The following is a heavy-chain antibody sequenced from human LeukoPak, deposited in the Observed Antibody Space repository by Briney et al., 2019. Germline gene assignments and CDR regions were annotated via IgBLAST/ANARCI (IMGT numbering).Heavy chain of an antibody. J-gene: IGHJ4*02. CDR2: ISYSGGT. CDR3: ARVVRGDHTWGSYSFDH. V-gene: IGHV4-59*01. D-gene: IGHD3-16*01. Sequence: SETLSLTCIVSDGSISSFYWSWIRQPPGKGLEWIGYISYSGGTVYNPSLKSRVTISINTSKNQFSLELRSVTAADTAVYYCARVVRGDHTWGSYSFDHWGQGALVTVSS. CDR1: DGSISSFY.